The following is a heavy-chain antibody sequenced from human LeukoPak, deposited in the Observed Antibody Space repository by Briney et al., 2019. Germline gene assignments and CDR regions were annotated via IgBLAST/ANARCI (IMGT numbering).Heavy chain of an antibody. V-gene: IGHV4-4*07. J-gene: IGHJ4*02. D-gene: IGHD3-22*01. CDR3: ARDTYYYDSSGYWADY. CDR2: IYTSGST. Sequence: SETLSLTCTVSGGSISSYYWSWIGQPAGKGPEWIGRIYTSGSTNYNPSLKSRVTVSVDTSKNQFSLKLSSVTAADTAVYYCARDTYYYDSSGYWADYWGQGTLVTVSS. CDR1: GGSISSYY.